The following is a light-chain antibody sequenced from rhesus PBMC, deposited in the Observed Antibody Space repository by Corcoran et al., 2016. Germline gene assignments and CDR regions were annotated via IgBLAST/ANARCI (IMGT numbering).Light chain of an antibody. Sequence: DIQMTQSLSSLSASVGDRVTITCRASENVNNYLNWYQQKPGKAPKLLIYKACTLQIGVPSRFSGSGSGTDYTFTISSLQPEDVSTYYCQHGYGTPLTFGGGTKVEIK. V-gene: IGKV1-74*01. CDR2: KAC. J-gene: IGKJ4*01. CDR1: ENVNNY. CDR3: QHGYGTPLT.